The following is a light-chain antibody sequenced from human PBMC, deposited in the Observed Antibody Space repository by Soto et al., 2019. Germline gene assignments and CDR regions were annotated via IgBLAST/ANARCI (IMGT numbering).Light chain of an antibody. V-gene: IGKV3-15*01. CDR3: QQYNNWPPVT. J-gene: IGKJ1*01. Sequence: EIVMTQSPATLSVSPGERATLSCRASQSVSSNLAWYQQKPGQARRLLIYGASTRATGIPARFSGSGSGIEFTLTISSLQSEDFADYYCQQYNNWPPVTFGQGTKVEIK. CDR1: QSVSSN. CDR2: GAS.